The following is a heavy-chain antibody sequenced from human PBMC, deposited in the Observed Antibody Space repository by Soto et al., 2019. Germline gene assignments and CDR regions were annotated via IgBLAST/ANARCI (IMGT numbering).Heavy chain of an antibody. J-gene: IGHJ6*02. Sequence: EVQLVESGGGLVKPGGSLRLSCEASGFTFSSYSMNWVGLAPGKGLEWVSFITTGSSYRYYADSVKGRFTISRDNAENSLYLQMDSLRAEDTAVYYCARSNHSNSVYYYDAMDVWGQGTTVTVSS. V-gene: IGHV3-21*01. CDR3: ARSNHSNSVYYYDAMDV. CDR2: ITTGSSYR. D-gene: IGHD4-4*01. CDR1: GFTFSSYS.